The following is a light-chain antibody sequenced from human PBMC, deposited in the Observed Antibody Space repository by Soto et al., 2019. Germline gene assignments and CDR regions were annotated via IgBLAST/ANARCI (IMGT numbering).Light chain of an antibody. Sequence: DIQMTQSPSSLSASVGDRVTITCRASQTISSSLNWYQQKPGKAPDLLIYSASNLQSGVPSRFSGSGSGSNHPLTISSLQHENFATYYCQQSYSSPQMYTLSQGTRLEIK. CDR3: QQSYSSPQMYT. CDR2: SAS. CDR1: QTISSS. J-gene: IGKJ2*01. V-gene: IGKV1-39*01.